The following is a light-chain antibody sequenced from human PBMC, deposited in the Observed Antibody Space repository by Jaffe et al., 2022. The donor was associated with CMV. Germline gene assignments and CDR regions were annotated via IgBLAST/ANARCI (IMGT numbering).Light chain of an antibody. CDR1: QSVSSN. J-gene: IGKJ4*01. CDR2: GAS. Sequence: EIVMTQSPATLSVSPGERATLSCRASQSVSSNLAWYQQTPGQAPRLLIYGASTRAAGIPARFSGSGSGTDFTLTISSLQSEDLAVYYCQQFNNWPLTFGGGTKVEIK. CDR3: QQFNNWPLT. V-gene: IGKV3-15*01.